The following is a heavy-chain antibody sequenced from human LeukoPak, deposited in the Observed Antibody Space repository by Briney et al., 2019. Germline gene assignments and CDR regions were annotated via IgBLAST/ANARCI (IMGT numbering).Heavy chain of an antibody. J-gene: IGHJ4*02. CDR3: ARDWYHAIDY. CDR1: EFSFSITW. V-gene: IGHV3-74*03. D-gene: IGHD2-2*01. Sequence: GGSLRLSCAASEFSFSITWMHWVRQPPGQGLVWVARITSDGTSTSYAESVKGRFTISRDNVKNTLYLQMNSLRAEDTAVYYCARDWYHAIDYWGQGTLVTVSS. CDR2: ITSDGTST.